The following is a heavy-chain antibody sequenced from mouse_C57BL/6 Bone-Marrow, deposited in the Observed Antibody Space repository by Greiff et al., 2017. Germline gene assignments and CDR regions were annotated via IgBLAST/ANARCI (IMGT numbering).Heavy chain of an antibody. Sequence: EVKLMESGGGLVQPKGSLKLSCAASGFSFNTYAMNWVRQAPGKGLEWVARIRSKSNNYATYYADSVKDRFTISRDDSESMLYLQMNNLKTEDTAMYYCVRPLVTTRYYAMDYWGQGTSVTVSS. D-gene: IGHD2-2*01. CDR2: IRSKSNNYAT. CDR1: GFSFNTYA. CDR3: VRPLVTTRYYAMDY. V-gene: IGHV10-1*01. J-gene: IGHJ4*01.